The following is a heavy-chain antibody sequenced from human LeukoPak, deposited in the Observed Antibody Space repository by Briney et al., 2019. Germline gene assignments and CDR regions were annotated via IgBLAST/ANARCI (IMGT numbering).Heavy chain of an antibody. CDR1: GYTFTSYY. CDR2: INPSGGST. J-gene: IGHJ4*02. D-gene: IGHD5-24*01. CDR3: ARRWLQLQGVDY. Sequence: ASVKVSCKASGYTFTSYYMHWVRQAPGQGLEWMGIINPSGGSTSYAQKFQGRVTMTTDTSTSTAYMELRSLRSDDTAVYYCARRWLQLQGVDYWGQGTLVTVSS. V-gene: IGHV1-46*01.